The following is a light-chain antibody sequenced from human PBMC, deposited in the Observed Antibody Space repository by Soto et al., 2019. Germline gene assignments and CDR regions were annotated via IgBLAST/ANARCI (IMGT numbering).Light chain of an antibody. V-gene: IGLV2-11*01. CDR2: DVS. CDR3: YSSAGSYTFYV. Sequence: QSALTQPRSVSGSPGQSVTISCTGTSSDVGGYNLVSWYQQHPGKAPKLMIYDVSKRPSGVPDRFSGSKSGNTASLTISGLQAEDEADYYCYSSAGSYTFYVFGTGTKLTVL. J-gene: IGLJ1*01. CDR1: SSDVGGYNL.